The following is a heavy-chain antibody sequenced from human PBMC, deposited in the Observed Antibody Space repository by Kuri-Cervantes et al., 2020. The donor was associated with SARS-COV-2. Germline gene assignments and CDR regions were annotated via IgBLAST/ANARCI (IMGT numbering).Heavy chain of an antibody. CDR2: INHSGST. V-gene: IGHV4-34*01. J-gene: IGHJ4*02. CDR1: GGSFSGYY. D-gene: IGHD2-2*01. CDR3: ARGRGALGYCSSTSCYRGGYFDY. Sequence: GSLRLSCAVYGGSFSGYYWSWIRQPPGKGLEWIGEINHSGSTNYNPSLKSRVTISVDTSKNQFSLKLSSVTAADTAVYYCARGRGALGYCSSTSCYRGGYFDYWGQGTLVTVSS.